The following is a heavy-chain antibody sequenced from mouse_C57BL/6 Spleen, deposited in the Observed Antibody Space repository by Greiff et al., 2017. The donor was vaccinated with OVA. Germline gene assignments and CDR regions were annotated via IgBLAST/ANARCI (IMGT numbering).Heavy chain of an antibody. Sequence: EVKLMESEGGLVQPGSSMKLSCTASGFTFSDYYMAWVRQVPEKGLEWVANINYDGSSTYYLDSLKSRFIISRDNAKNILYLQMSSLKSEDTSSYCCARAGADGSAWFAYWGQGTLVTVSA. V-gene: IGHV5-16*01. CDR1: GFTFSDYY. CDR2: INYDGSST. J-gene: IGHJ3*01. D-gene: IGHD2-3*01. CDR3: ARAGADGSAWFAY.